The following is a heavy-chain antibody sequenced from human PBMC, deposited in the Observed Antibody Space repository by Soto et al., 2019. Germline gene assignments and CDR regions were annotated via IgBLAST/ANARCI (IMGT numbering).Heavy chain of an antibody. V-gene: IGHV1-69*06. Sequence: SVKVSCKASGGTFSSYAISWVRQAPGQGLDWMGGIIPIFGTANYAQKFQGRVTITADKSTSTAYMELSSLRSEDTAVYYCASLGVIAAADYYYYYGMDVRGQRTTVTVSS. CDR2: IIPIFGTA. CDR3: ASLGVIAAADYYYYYGMDV. CDR1: GGTFSSYA. D-gene: IGHD6-13*01. J-gene: IGHJ6*02.